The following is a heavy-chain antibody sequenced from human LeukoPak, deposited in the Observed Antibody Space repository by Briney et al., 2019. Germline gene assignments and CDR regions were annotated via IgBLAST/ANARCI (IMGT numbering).Heavy chain of an antibody. D-gene: IGHD6-13*01. Sequence: GASVKVSCKASGYTFTSSDINWVRQATGQGLGWMGWINPKSGRTGYAKKFQARVSMTMNTSITTAYMEVSSLRFEDTAVYYCARGRSGLAAAGTYDYWAQGTLITVSS. J-gene: IGHJ4*02. CDR3: ARGRSGLAAAGTYDY. CDR1: GYTFTSSD. V-gene: IGHV1-8*01. CDR2: INPKSGRT.